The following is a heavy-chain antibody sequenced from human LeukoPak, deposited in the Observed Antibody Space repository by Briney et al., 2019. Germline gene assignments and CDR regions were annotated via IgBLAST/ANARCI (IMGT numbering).Heavy chain of an antibody. CDR3: AKRGSAWYYFDS. J-gene: IGHJ4*02. D-gene: IGHD6-19*01. CDR2: ISGDADAT. CDR1: GFTFHDYA. Sequence: GGSLGLSCAASGFTFHDYAIHWVRQAPGRGLEWVSLISGDADATYYADSVEGRFTVARDNTKNSIYLQMNSLRTEDTALYFCAKRGSAWYYFDSWGQGTLVTVSS. V-gene: IGHV3-43*02.